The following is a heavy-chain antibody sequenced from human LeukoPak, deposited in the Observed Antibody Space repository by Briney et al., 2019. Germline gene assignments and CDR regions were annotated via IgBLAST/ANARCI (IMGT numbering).Heavy chain of an antibody. CDR1: GGSFSGYY. CDR3: ASSIASFLFDY. D-gene: IGHD2-21*01. J-gene: IGHJ4*02. Sequence: SETLSLTCAVYGGSFSGYYWSWIRQPPGKGPEWIGEINHSGSTNYNPSLKSRVTTSVDTSKNQFSLKLSSVTAADTAVYYCASSIASFLFDYWGQGTLVTVSS. V-gene: IGHV4-34*01. CDR2: INHSGST.